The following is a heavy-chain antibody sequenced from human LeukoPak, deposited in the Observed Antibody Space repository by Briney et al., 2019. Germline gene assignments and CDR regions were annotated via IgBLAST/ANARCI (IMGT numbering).Heavy chain of an antibody. Sequence: SGGSLRLSCTASGFTFSAYAINWVRQAPGKGLEWVSSISSINADIYYGDPLKGRFTISRDNAKNSVFLQMDSLRGEDTAVYYCARAISDYYDSNPNYRPYFYYYLDVWGKGTTVTVSS. J-gene: IGHJ6*03. CDR2: ISSINADI. D-gene: IGHD3-22*01. V-gene: IGHV3-21*01. CDR3: ARAISDYYDSNPNYRPYFYYYLDV. CDR1: GFTFSAYA.